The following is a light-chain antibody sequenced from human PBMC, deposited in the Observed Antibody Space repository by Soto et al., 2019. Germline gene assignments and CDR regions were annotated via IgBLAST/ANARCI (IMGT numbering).Light chain of an antibody. Sequence: EIVLTQSPGTLSFSPGGRATLSCRASQSVSSSYFAWYQQKPGQAPRLLIYGASSRATDIPDRFSGSGSGTDFTLTISRLEPQDFAVYYCQQYGSSPTFGQGTKVDI. CDR1: QSVSSSY. CDR3: QQYGSSPT. V-gene: IGKV3-20*01. CDR2: GAS. J-gene: IGKJ1*01.